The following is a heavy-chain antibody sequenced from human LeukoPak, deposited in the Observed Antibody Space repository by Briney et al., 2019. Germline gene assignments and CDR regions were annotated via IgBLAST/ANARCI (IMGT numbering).Heavy chain of an antibody. CDR3: AKERYCSSASCSSNWFDP. V-gene: IGHV3-23*01. Sequence: GGSLRLSCEASGFTFSSYGMHWVRQAPGKGLEWVSAISGSGGSTYYADSVKGRFTISRDNSKNTLYLQMNSLRAEDTAVYYCAKERYCSSASCSSNWFDPWGQGTLVTVSS. CDR2: ISGSGGST. D-gene: IGHD2-2*01. J-gene: IGHJ5*02. CDR1: GFTFSSYG.